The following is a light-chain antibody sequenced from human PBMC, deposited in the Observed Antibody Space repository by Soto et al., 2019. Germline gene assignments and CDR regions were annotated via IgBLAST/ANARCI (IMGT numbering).Light chain of an antibody. CDR1: QSVRTW. J-gene: IGKJ2*01. Sequence: DIQMTQSPSTLSTSVGDRVTITCRASQSVRTWLAWYQQKPGKAPKLLIYDASSLESGVPSRFSGSGSGTAFTLTISSLQPDDFATYYCQQYNSYSLFTFGQGNKLEIK. CDR2: DAS. CDR3: QQYNSYSLFT. V-gene: IGKV1-5*01.